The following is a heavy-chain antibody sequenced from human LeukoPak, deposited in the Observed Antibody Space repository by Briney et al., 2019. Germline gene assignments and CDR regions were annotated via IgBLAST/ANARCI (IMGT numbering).Heavy chain of an antibody. CDR1: GYTFTGYY. Sequence: ASVKVSCKASGYTFTGYYMHWVRQAPGQGLEWMGWINPNSGGTNYAQKFQGRVTMTRNTSISTAYMELSSLRSEDTAVYYCARGPYCSGGSCYGFYWFDPWGQGTLVTVSS. J-gene: IGHJ5*02. V-gene: IGHV1-2*02. D-gene: IGHD2-15*01. CDR2: INPNSGGT. CDR3: ARGPYCSGGSCYGFYWFDP.